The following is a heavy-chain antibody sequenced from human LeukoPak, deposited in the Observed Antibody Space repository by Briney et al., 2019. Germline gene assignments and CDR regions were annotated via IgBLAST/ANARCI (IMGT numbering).Heavy chain of an antibody. D-gene: IGHD5-12*01. CDR3: ARPPGRDGYNRYDY. J-gene: IGHJ4*02. V-gene: IGHV1-2*02. CDR2: INPNSGGT. Sequence: ASVKVSCKASGYTFTGYYMHWVRQAPGQGLEWMGWINPNSGGTSYAQKFQGRVTMTGDTSIRTAYMELSRLRSDDTAVYYCARPPGRDGYNRYDYWGQGTLVTVSS. CDR1: GYTFTGYY.